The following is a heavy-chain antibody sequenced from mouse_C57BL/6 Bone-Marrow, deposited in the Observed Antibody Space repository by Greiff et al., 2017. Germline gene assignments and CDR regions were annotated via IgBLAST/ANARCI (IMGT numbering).Heavy chain of an antibody. Sequence: QVQLQQSGAELGRPGTSVKMSCKASGYTFTNYWIGWAKQRPGHGLAWIGDIYPGGGYTNYNEKFKGKATLTADKSSSTAYMQVSSLTSEDSAIYYCARLYPNYFDYWGQGTTLTVSS. J-gene: IGHJ2*01. CDR3: ARLYPNYFDY. CDR2: IYPGGGYT. CDR1: GYTFTNYW. V-gene: IGHV1-63*01. D-gene: IGHD2-12*01.